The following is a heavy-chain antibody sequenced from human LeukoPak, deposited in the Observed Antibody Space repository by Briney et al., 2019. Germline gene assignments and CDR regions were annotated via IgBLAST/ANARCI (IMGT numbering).Heavy chain of an antibody. D-gene: IGHD1-26*01. CDR2: ISYDGSNK. J-gene: IGHJ4*02. Sequence: GGSLRISCAASGFTFSSYGMHWVRQAPGKGLEWVAVISYDGSNKYFADSVKGRFTISRDNPKNTLYLQMNSLRAEDTAVYYCARDGGVGATTMNYWGQGTLVTVSS. CDR3: ARDGGVGATTMNY. CDR1: GFTFSSYG. V-gene: IGHV3-30*03.